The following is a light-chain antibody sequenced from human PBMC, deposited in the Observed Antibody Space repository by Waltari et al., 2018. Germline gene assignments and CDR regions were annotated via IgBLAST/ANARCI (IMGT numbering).Light chain of an antibody. J-gene: IGLJ1*01. CDR3: QVWEMSRDHYV. Sequence: SYVLTQPPSVSVAPGESARITCGGNNIGTKSVHWYQQKPGQAPVLVIYSDSDRPSGIPERFSGANAGNTATLTISRVEAGDGADYYCQVWEMSRDHYVFGSGTEVTVL. V-gene: IGLV3-21*01. CDR1: NIGTKS. CDR2: SDS.